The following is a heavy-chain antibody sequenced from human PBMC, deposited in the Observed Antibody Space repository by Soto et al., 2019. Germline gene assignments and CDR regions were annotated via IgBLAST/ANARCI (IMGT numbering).Heavy chain of an antibody. Sequence: PSETLSLTCTVSGGSISSYYWSWIRQRPGKGLEWIGYIYYSGSTNYNPSLKSRVTISVDTSKNQFSLKLSSVTAADTAVYYCARARPPRTRVTPFQGYFDYWGQGTLVTVS. D-gene: IGHD5-18*01. J-gene: IGHJ4*02. CDR3: ARARPPRTRVTPFQGYFDY. CDR1: GGSISSYY. CDR2: IYYSGST. V-gene: IGHV4-59*01.